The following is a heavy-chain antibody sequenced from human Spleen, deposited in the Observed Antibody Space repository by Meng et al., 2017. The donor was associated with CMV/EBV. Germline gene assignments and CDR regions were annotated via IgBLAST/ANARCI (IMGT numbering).Heavy chain of an antibody. CDR1: GGSFSGYY. J-gene: IGHJ4*02. V-gene: IGHV4-34*01. CDR2: INHSGST. D-gene: IGHD2-8*01. Sequence: SETLSLTCAVYGGSFSGYYWSWIRQPPGKGLEWIGEINHSGSTNYNPSLKSRVTISVDTSKNQFSLKLSSVTAADTAVYYCARDSNQGFFDYWGQGNLVTISS. CDR3: ARDSNQGFFDY.